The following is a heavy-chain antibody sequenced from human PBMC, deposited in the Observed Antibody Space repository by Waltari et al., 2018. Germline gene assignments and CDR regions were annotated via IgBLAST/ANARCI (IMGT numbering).Heavy chain of an antibody. Sequence: QLQLVESGGVVVQPGKPLRLPCPASGFTFTTFDMHWVRQAPGKGLEWVAIISYDGSNKFYADSVEGRFTVSRDNPKNTLFLQMNSLRSDDTAIYYCASDGDSWGQGTLVTVSS. J-gene: IGHJ5*02. CDR1: GFTFTTFD. D-gene: IGHD3-3*01. CDR2: ISYDGSNK. V-gene: IGHV3-30*03. CDR3: ASDGDS.